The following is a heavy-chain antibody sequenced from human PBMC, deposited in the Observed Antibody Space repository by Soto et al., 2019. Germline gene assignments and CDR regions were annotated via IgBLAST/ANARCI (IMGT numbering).Heavy chain of an antibody. V-gene: IGHV3-30*18. CDR1: GFTFSSYG. D-gene: IGHD6-13*01. Sequence: QVQLVESGGGVVQPGRSLRLSCAASGFTFSSYGMHWVRQAPGKGLEWVAVVSYDGNNKYYADSVKGRITISRDNSRNTLYVQMNSLRGEDTAVYYCAKGRVLWYSSSWYYYGMDVWGQGTTVTVSS. CDR3: AKGRVLWYSSSWYYYGMDV. CDR2: VSYDGNNK. J-gene: IGHJ6*02.